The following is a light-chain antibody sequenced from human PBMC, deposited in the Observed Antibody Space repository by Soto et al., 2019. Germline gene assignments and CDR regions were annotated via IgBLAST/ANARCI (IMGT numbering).Light chain of an antibody. J-gene: IGKJ1*01. CDR1: QSVNSNY. CDR3: QQYDSTPPT. V-gene: IGKV3-20*01. Sequence: EIVLTQSPGTLSLSPGERATLSCRASQSVNSNYLAWYQRKPGQAPRLLIYGASNRATDIPYRFSASGSGTDFTLTITRLEADDFEVYYCQQYDSTPPTFGQGAKVEVK. CDR2: GAS.